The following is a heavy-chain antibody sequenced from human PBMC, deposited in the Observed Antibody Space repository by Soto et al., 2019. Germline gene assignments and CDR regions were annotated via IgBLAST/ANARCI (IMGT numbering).Heavy chain of an antibody. Sequence: GGSLRLSCAASGFTFSSYAMSWVRQAPGKGLEWVSAISGSGGSTYYADSVKGRFTISRDNSKNTLYLQMNSLRAEDTAVYDCARGNYDYVWGSYRLYYFDYWGQGTLVTVSS. CDR3: ARGNYDYVWGSYRLYYFDY. CDR2: ISGSGGST. CDR1: GFTFSSYA. D-gene: IGHD3-16*02. J-gene: IGHJ4*02. V-gene: IGHV3-23*01.